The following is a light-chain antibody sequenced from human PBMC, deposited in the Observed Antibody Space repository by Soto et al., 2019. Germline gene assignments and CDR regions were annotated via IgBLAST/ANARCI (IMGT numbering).Light chain of an antibody. J-gene: IGKJ1*01. Sequence: DIQMTQSPYTLSASVGDRVAITCRASQSISSWLAWYQQKPGKAPKLLIYKASSLESGVPSRFSGSGSGTEFTLTISSLQPDDFATYYCQQYNSYSRTFGQGTKVAIK. CDR2: KAS. CDR1: QSISSW. V-gene: IGKV1-5*03. CDR3: QQYNSYSRT.